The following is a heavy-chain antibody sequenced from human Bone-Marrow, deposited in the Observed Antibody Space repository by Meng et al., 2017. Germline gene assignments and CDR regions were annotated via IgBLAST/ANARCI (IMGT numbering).Heavy chain of an antibody. CDR2: INHSGST. J-gene: IGHJ4*02. CDR1: GGSFSDYY. D-gene: IGHD4-11*01. V-gene: IGHV4-34*01. Sequence: GSLRLSCVVSGGSFSDYYWSWIRQLPGKGLEWIGEINHSGSTNYNPSLESRATISVDTSQNNLSLKLSSVTAAASAVYYCARGPTTMAHDFDYWGQGTLVTVSS. CDR3: ARGPTTMAHDFDY.